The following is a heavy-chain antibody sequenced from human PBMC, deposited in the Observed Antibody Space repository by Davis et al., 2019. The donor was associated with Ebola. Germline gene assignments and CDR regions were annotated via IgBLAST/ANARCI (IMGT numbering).Heavy chain of an antibody. J-gene: IGHJ6*02. CDR1: GYTFTGYY. V-gene: IGHV1-2*04. D-gene: IGHD2-2*01. Sequence: AASVKVSCKASGYTFTGYYMHWVRQAPGQGLEWMGWINPNSGGTNYAQKFQGWVTMTRDTSISTAYMELSRLRSDDTAVYYCARVPQCSSTSCYLKYSSGWYYYYGMDVWGQGTTVTVSS. CDR2: INPNSGGT. CDR3: ARVPQCSSTSCYLKYSSGWYYYYGMDV.